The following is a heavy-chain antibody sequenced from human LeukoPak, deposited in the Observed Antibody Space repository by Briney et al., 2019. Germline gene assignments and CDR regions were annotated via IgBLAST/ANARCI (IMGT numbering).Heavy chain of an antibody. CDR3: SRTHSWSFNS. D-gene: IGHD2-15*01. CDR2: VRNKASGGAT. V-gene: IGHV3-49*04. CDR1: GFNLCDYA. Sequence: GGSLSLSCATSGFNLCDYAMIWVRQAPGKGLEWVGIVRNKASGGATAYAASVKGRFTISRDDSNTIAYLQMNSLQTEDTAVYYCSRTHSWSFNSRGQGTLVTVSS. J-gene: IGHJ4*02.